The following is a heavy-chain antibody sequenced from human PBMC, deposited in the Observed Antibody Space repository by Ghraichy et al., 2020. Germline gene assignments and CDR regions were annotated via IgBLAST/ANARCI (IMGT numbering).Heavy chain of an antibody. Sequence: ASVKVSCKVSGYTFTSYAMHWVRQSPGQRLEWMGWINAGNGNTKYSQEFQGRLTITRDTSASTAYMELSSLRSEDTAVYYCAREGGSWSSFDYWGQGTLVTVSS. V-gene: IGHV1-3*01. CDR3: AREGGSWSSFDY. J-gene: IGHJ4*02. D-gene: IGHD1-26*01. CDR1: GYTFTSYA. CDR2: INAGNGNT.